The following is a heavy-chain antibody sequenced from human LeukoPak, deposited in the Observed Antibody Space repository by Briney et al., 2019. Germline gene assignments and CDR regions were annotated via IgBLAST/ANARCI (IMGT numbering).Heavy chain of an antibody. Sequence: GESLKISCAASGFTFSSYEMNWVRQAPGKGLEWVSYISSSGSTIYYADSVKGRFTISRDSAKNSLYLQMNSLRAEDTAVYYCARGGSYYTFDYWGQGTLVTVSS. CDR1: GFTFSSYE. J-gene: IGHJ4*02. V-gene: IGHV3-48*03. CDR2: ISSSGSTI. CDR3: ARGGSYYTFDY. D-gene: IGHD1-26*01.